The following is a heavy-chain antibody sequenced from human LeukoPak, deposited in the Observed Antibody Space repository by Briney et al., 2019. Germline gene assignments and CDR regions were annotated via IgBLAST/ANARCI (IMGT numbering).Heavy chain of an antibody. CDR3: ARGSGAYYTWFDP. CDR1: GFTFSSYG. Sequence: GGPLRLSCAASGFTFSSYGMHWVRQAPGKGLEWVAVIWYDGNNKYYADSVKGRFTISRDNSKNTLYLQMNSLRAEDTAVYYCARGSGAYYTWFDPWGQGTLVTVSS. CDR2: IWYDGNNK. D-gene: IGHD3-16*01. V-gene: IGHV3-33*08. J-gene: IGHJ5*02.